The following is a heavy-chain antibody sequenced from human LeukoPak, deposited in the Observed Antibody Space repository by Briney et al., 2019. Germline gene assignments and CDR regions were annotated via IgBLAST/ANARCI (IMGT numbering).Heavy chain of an antibody. CDR1: GFTFSDYF. D-gene: IGHD2-2*01. J-gene: IGHJ5*02. Sequence: AGGSLRLSCEASGFTFSDYFMTWIRQAPGKGLEWVSYISSSNSNTYYADSVKGRFTISRDNAKNSLSLQMNSLRAEDTAVYYCARRIHKTYCTSSSCYVNWFDPWGQGTLVTVSS. CDR2: ISSSNSNT. CDR3: ARRIHKTYCTSSSCYVNWFDP. V-gene: IGHV3-11*06.